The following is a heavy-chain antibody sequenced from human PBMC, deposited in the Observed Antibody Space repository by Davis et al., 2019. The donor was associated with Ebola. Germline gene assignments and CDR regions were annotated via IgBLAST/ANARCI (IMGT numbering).Heavy chain of an antibody. D-gene: IGHD2-2*01. J-gene: IGHJ6*02. V-gene: IGHV3-33*01. CDR1: GFTFSSYG. Sequence: GESLKISCAASGFTFSSYGMHWVRQAPGKGLEWVAAIWYDGSNKYYADSVKGRFTISRDNSMNTLYLQMNSLRAEDTAVYYCARATCSSTSCYYSGYYGMDVWGQGTTVTVSS. CDR3: ARATCSSTSCYYSGYYGMDV. CDR2: IWYDGSNK.